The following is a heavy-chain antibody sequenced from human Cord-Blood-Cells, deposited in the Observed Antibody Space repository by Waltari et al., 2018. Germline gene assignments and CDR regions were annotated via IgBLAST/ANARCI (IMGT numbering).Heavy chain of an antibody. CDR3: ARRCSGGSCYSDYYYGMDV. J-gene: IGHJ6*02. V-gene: IGHV1-69*01. D-gene: IGHD2-15*01. Sequence: QVQLVQSGAEVKKPGSSVKVSCKASGGTFSSYAISWVRQAPGQGLEGMGGIIPIFGTANYAQKCQGRVTITADESTSTAYMELSSLRSEDTAVYYCARRCSGGSCYSDYYYGMDVWGQGTTVTVSS. CDR2: IIPIFGTA. CDR1: GGTFSSYA.